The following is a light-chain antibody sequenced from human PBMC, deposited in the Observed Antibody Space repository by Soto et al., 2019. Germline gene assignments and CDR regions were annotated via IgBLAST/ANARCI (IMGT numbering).Light chain of an antibody. CDR1: SSDVGSSNY. J-gene: IGLJ2*01. Sequence: QSALTQPASVSVSPGQSITLSCTGSSSDVGSSNYVSWYQQLPGKAPKLIIFDVNNRPSGVSDRFSGSKSDNTASLTISGLQAEDEADYYCSPYTTLNTVIFGGGTKLTVL. CDR3: SPYTTLNTVI. V-gene: IGLV2-14*03. CDR2: DVN.